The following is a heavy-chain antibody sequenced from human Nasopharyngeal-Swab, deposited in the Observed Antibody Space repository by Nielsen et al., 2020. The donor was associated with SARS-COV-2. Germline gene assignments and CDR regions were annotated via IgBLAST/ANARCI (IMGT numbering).Heavy chain of an antibody. Sequence: GESLKISCAASGFIFSSYAMHWVRQAPGRGLEWVAVISYDGSNKYHADSVKGRFTISRDNSKNTLYLQMNSLRGEDTAVYYCARGRGGSYFSYFEYWGQGTLVTVSS. J-gene: IGHJ4*02. V-gene: IGHV3-30-3*01. D-gene: IGHD1-26*01. CDR3: ARGRGGSYFSYFEY. CDR2: ISYDGSNK. CDR1: GFIFSSYA.